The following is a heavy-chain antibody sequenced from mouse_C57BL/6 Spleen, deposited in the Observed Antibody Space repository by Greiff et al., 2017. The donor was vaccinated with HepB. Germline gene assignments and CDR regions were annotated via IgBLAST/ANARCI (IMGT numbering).Heavy chain of an antibody. D-gene: IGHD1-1*01. J-gene: IGHJ3*01. CDR3: ARHEIPDYYGSSPWFAY. V-gene: IGHV1-62-2*01. CDR1: GYTFTEYT. Sequence: VKLMESGAELVKPGASVKLSCKASGYTFTEYTIHWVKQRSGQGLEWIGWFYPGSGSIKYNEKFKDKATLTADKSSSTVYMELSRLTSEDSAVYFCARHEIPDYYGSSPWFAYWGQGTLVTVSA. CDR2: FYPGSGSI.